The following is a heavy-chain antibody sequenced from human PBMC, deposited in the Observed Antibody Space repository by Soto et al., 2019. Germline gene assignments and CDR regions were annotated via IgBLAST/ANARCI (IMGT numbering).Heavy chain of an antibody. CDR1: GYTFTGYY. D-gene: IGHD3-10*01. Sequence: QVQLVQSGAEVKKPGASVKVSCKASGYTFTGYYMHWVRQAPGQGLEWMGWINPNSGGTNYAQKFQGWVTMTRDTSISTAYMELSRLRSDDTAVYYCARASMVRGVIPFYYYYGMDVWGQGTTVTVSS. CDR3: ARASMVRGVIPFYYYYGMDV. CDR2: INPNSGGT. V-gene: IGHV1-2*04. J-gene: IGHJ6*02.